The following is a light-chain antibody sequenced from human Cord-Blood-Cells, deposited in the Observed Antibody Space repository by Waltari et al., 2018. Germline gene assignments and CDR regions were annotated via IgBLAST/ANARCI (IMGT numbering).Light chain of an antibody. CDR3: QSYDSSNQV. J-gene: IGLJ3*02. Sequence: NFMLTQPHSVSESPGKTVTISCTRSSCRIASNYVQWYQHRPGSSPTTVIYADNQRTSGVPDRFSGSIDSSSNSASLTISGLKTEDEADYYCQSYDSSNQVFGGGTKLTVL. CDR2: ADN. CDR1: SCRIASNY. V-gene: IGLV6-57*01.